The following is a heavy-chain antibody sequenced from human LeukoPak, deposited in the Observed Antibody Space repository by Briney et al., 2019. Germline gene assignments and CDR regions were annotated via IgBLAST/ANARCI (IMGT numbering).Heavy chain of an antibody. CDR2: ISTTGYTT. CDR1: GFIFSDYY. V-gene: IGHV3-11*01. Sequence: GGSLRLSCAASGFIFSDYYMSWIRQAPGKGLEWVSYISTTGYTTYYADSVKGRFTISRDNAKNSLYLQMNSLSAEDTAVYYCARTAAAGGDWGQGSLVTVSS. J-gene: IGHJ4*02. D-gene: IGHD6-25*01. CDR3: ARTAAAGGD.